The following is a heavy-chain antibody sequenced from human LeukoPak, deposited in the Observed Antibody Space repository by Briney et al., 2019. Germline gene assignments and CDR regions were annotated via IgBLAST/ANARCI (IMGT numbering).Heavy chain of an antibody. V-gene: IGHV1-2*06. D-gene: IGHD2-2*01. CDR1: GYTFIGYF. CDR3: ARDHEDCSSASCYD. CDR2: INPNGGGT. Sequence: ASVKVSCKASGYTFIGYFMNWVRQAPGQGLEWMGQINPNGGGTNYAQKLQGRVTMTRDTSISTAYMELSRLRSDDTAVYYCARDHEDCSSASCYDWGQGTLVTVSS. J-gene: IGHJ4*02.